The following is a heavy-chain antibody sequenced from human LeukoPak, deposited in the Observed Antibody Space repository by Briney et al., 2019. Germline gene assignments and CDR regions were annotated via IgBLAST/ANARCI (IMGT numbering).Heavy chain of an antibody. J-gene: IGHJ6*02. CDR1: GYTFTSYY. D-gene: IGHD3-22*01. Sequence: GASVKVSCKASGYTFTSYYMHWVRQAPGQGLEWMGIINPSGGSTSYAQKFQGRVTMTRDTSTSTVYMELSSLRSEDTAVYYCAREREYDSSGYYLGYHYYGMDVWGQGTTVTVSS. CDR3: AREREYDSSGYYLGYHYYGMDV. CDR2: INPSGGST. V-gene: IGHV1-46*01.